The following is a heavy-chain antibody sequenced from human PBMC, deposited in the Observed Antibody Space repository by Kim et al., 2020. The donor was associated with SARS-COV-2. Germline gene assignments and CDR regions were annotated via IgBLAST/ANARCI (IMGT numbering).Heavy chain of an antibody. V-gene: IGHV3-23*01. J-gene: IGHJ4*01. CDR3: ARTSGNAAARRNYYFDY. D-gene: IGHD6-13*01. CDR2: FSGTGGSS. Sequence: GGSLRLPCAVSAFSFITYAMSSVRQAPGKGLEWVSAFSGTGGSSYYADSEQRRFIISRDNPKTTLYLQMNSLRAEVMAVYYYARTSGNAAARRNYYFDY. CDR1: AFSFITYA.